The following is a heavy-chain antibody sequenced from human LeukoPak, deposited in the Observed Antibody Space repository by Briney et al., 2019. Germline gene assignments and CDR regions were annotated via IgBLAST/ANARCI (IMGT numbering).Heavy chain of an antibody. CDR2: ISSSSSYI. D-gene: IGHD3-10*02. J-gene: IGHJ4*02. CDR1: GFKFSSYS. Sequence: GGSLSLSCAVSGFKFSSYSMKWVRQAPGKGLEWVSFISSSSSYIYYADSLKGRFTISRDNAKNSLYLQMNSLRAEDTAVYYCARGTMFPYYFDYWGQGTLVTVSS. V-gene: IGHV3-21*01. CDR3: ARGTMFPYYFDY.